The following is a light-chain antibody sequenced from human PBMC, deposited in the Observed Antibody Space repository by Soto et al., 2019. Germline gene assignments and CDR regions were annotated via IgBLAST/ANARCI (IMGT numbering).Light chain of an antibody. Sequence: DIQMTQSPSSVSASVGDRVTITCRASQGISSWLAWYQQKPGKAPKLLIYAASSLQSGVPSRFSGSGSGTECTLTITDLQADDLATYFCHQYKTYSTFGQGTKVDIK. V-gene: IGKV1D-16*01. CDR1: QGISSW. CDR3: HQYKTYST. J-gene: IGKJ1*01. CDR2: AAS.